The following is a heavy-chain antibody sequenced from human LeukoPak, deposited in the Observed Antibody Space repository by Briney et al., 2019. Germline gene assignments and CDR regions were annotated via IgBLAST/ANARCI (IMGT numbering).Heavy chain of an antibody. CDR3: ARFGLGDYGGNLDYYYYGMDV. Sequence: SETLSLTCAVYGGSFSGYYWSWIRQPPGKGLEWIGEINHSGSTNYNPSPKSRVIISVDTPKNQFSLKLSSVTAADTAVYYCARFGLGDYGGNLDYYYYGMDVWGQGTTVTVSS. CDR2: INHSGST. CDR1: GGSFSGYY. D-gene: IGHD4-23*01. J-gene: IGHJ6*02. V-gene: IGHV4-34*01.